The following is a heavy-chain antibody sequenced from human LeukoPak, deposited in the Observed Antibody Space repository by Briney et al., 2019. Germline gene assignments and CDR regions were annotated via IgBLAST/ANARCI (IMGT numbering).Heavy chain of an antibody. CDR2: ITASGDNT. V-gene: IGHV3-23*01. CDR3: ARRAGAYSHPYDY. Sequence: GGTLRLSCAASGFTFSSYAVSWVRQAPGKGLERVSGITASGDNTYYADSVKGRFNISRDNSKSTLYLQMNSLRAEDTAVYYCARRAGAYSHPYDYWGQGTLVTVSS. D-gene: IGHD4/OR15-4a*01. J-gene: IGHJ4*02. CDR1: GFTFSSYA.